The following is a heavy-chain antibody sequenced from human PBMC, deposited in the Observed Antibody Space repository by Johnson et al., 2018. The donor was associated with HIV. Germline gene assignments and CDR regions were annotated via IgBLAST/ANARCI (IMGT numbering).Heavy chain of an antibody. CDR2: IYSGGST. Sequence: VLLVESGGGLVQPGGSLRLSCAVSGFTVSSNYMSWVRQAPGKGLEWVSVIYSGGSTYPADSVKGRFIISRDNSKSTLYLQMNSLRAEDTAVYYCARAYTYGAFDIWGQGTTVTISS. CDR1: GFTVSSNY. CDR3: ARAYTYGAFDI. D-gene: IGHD5-18*01. J-gene: IGHJ3*02. V-gene: IGHV3-66*01.